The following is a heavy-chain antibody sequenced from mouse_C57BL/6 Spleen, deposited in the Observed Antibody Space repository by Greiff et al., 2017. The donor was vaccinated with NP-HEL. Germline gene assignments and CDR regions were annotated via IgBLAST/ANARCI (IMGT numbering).Heavy chain of an antibody. D-gene: IGHD1-1*01. CDR1: GYTFTSYW. CDR2: IDPSDSET. J-gene: IGHJ1*03. Sequence: QVQLQQPGAELVRPGSSVKLSCKASGYTFTSYWMHWVKQRPIQGLEWIGNIDPSDSETHSNQKFKEKATLTVDKSSSTAYMQLSSLTSEDSAVYYCASDYGSSYGDFEVWGTGTTVTVSS. CDR3: ASDYGSSYGDFEV. V-gene: IGHV1-52*01.